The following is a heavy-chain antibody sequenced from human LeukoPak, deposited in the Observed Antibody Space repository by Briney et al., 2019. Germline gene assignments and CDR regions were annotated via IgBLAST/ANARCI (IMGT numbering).Heavy chain of an antibody. V-gene: IGHV4-30-2*01. D-gene: IGHD6-13*01. J-gene: IGHJ4*02. CDR1: GGSISSGGYS. CDR2: IYHSGST. Sequence: SSETLSLTCAVSGGSISSGGYSWSWIRQPPGKGLEWIGYIYHSGSTYYNPSLKSRVTISVDRSKNQFSLKLSSVTAADTAVYYCARGAGYSSSWYGGDYWGQGTLVTVSS. CDR3: ARGAGYSSSWYGGDY.